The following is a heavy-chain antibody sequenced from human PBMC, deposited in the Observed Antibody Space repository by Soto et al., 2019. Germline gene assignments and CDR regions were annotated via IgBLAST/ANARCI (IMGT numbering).Heavy chain of an antibody. CDR3: ARGRNDLLTGHYYFDY. D-gene: IGHD3-9*01. CDR1: GGSLSSDY. V-gene: IGHV4-4*07. J-gene: IGHJ4*02. Sequence: PSQTLSLTCPVSGGSLSSDYWSWIRQPAGKLLEWIGRVFYSENTHYNPSLKSRVTISVDTSKNQFSLKLRSVTAADTSVYYCARGRNDLLTGHYYFDYWGQGTLVTVSS. CDR2: VFYSENT.